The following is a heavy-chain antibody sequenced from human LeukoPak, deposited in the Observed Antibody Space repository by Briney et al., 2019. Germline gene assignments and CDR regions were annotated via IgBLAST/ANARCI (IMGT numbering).Heavy chain of an antibody. D-gene: IGHD2-2*01. J-gene: IGHJ4*02. CDR2: ISGYNGNT. V-gene: IGHV1-18*01. CDR1: GYTFTSYG. Sequence: ASVKVSCKPYGYTFTSYGISWVRRAPGQGLEWMGWISGYNGNTTYAQNLQGRVTMTTDTSTNTAYMELRSLRSDDTAVYFCARVGYCRGPICFPPAATGMLDSWGQGTLVTVSS. CDR3: ARVGYCRGPICFPPAATGMLDS.